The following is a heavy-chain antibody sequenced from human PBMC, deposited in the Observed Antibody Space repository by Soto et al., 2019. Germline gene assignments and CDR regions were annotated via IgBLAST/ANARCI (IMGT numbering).Heavy chain of an antibody. CDR3: ARRRASDYGGNHHPYYFDR. V-gene: IGHV4-39*01. CDR2: ISYSGRT. CDR1: GASIITDNYF. J-gene: IGHJ4*02. Sequence: SETLSLTCTVSGASIITDNYFWVWIRQSPRRGLELIGSISYSGRTYDNPSLQSRVTISIDASKNQFSLKLTSVTTADTAVYYCARRRASDYGGNHHPYYFDRWGQGALVTVSS. D-gene: IGHD4-17*01.